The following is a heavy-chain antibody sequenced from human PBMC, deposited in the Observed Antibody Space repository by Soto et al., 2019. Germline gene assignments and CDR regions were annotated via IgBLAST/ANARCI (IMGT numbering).Heavy chain of an antibody. D-gene: IGHD5-18*01. Sequence: QVQLVQSGAEVKKPGASVKVSCKASGYTFTSYGISWVRQAPGQGLEWMGWISTYYDNTNYAQNLRGRVTMTTDTSTSTAYIELRSLRSDDTAVYYCARDPPRRYNSGQGLDYWGQGTLVTVAS. J-gene: IGHJ4*02. CDR2: ISTYYDNT. V-gene: IGHV1-18*04. CDR1: GYTFTSYG. CDR3: ARDPPRRYNSGQGLDY.